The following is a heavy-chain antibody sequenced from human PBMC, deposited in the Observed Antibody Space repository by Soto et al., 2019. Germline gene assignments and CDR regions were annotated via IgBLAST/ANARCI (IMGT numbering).Heavy chain of an antibody. CDR2: IHYRGTT. D-gene: IGHD2-15*01. V-gene: IGHV4-34*01. Sequence: PSETLSLTCDVYAWSFSHYYWNWIRQHPGKGLEWIGSIHYRGTTDYNPSLKSRITISLDRSKNQFALKLSSVTAADSAVYYCARVRDSFGLDVWGQGTTVTSP. CDR1: AWSFSHYY. J-gene: IGHJ6*02. CDR3: ARVRDSFGLDV.